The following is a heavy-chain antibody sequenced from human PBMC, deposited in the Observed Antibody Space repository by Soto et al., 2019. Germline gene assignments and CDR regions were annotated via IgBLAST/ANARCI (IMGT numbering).Heavy chain of an antibody. V-gene: IGHV4-39*02. CDR2: IYNSGTT. CDR1: GYSISSIIYY. CDR3: AREIVARGGSVY. D-gene: IGHD6-6*01. Sequence: SDTLSLTCAVSGYSISSIIYYWGWIRQPPGKGLEWIGSIYNSGTTHYNPSLKSRVIISVDTSKNQFSLKLSSVTAADTAVYYCAREIVARGGSVYWGQGTLVTAPQ. J-gene: IGHJ4*02.